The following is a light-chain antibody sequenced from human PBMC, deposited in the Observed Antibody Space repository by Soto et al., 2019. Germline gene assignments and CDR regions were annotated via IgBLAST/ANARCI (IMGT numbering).Light chain of an antibody. J-gene: IGKJ1*01. V-gene: IGKV3-11*01. Sequence: EIVLTQSPATLSSFPGDRVTLSCRASQYINTRLAWYQHRPGQAHRLLIYQTSIRAAGIQARFSASGSGTDFTLTISDVQPEDFALYYCNQRQSWPRTFGQGTKVDIK. CDR1: QYINTR. CDR2: QTS. CDR3: NQRQSWPRT.